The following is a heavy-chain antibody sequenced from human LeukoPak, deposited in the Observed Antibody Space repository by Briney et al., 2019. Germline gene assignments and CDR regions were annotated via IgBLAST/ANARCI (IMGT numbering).Heavy chain of an antibody. Sequence: SETLSLTCTVSGGSISSYYWSWIRQPPGKGLEWVGYIYNSGSTNYNPSLKSRVTISVDTSKNQFSLKLSSVTAADTAVYYCAREVAVAGKRGAFYYYYGMDVWGKGTTVTVSS. CDR2: IYNSGST. CDR1: GGSISSYY. D-gene: IGHD6-19*01. V-gene: IGHV4-59*01. CDR3: AREVAVAGKRGAFYYYYGMDV. J-gene: IGHJ6*04.